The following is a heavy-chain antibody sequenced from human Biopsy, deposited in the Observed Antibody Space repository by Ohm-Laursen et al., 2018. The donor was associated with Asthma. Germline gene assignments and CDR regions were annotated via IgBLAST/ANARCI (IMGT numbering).Heavy chain of an antibody. D-gene: IGHD2-2*01. J-gene: IGHJ4*02. V-gene: IGHV1-69*01. Sequence: SSVKVSCKSLGGTFNTYVIGWVRQAPGQGLEWMGGINSGFGTTTYPQKFQGRVTITADDSTSTVYMELSSLRSEDTAVYYFARKAGSCISRTCYSLDFWGQGTLVTVSS. CDR3: ARKAGSCISRTCYSLDF. CDR2: INSGFGTT. CDR1: GGTFNTYV.